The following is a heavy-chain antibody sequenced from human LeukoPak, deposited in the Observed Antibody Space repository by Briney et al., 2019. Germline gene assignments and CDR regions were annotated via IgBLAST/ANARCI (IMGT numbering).Heavy chain of an antibody. CDR3: ARVSGYSYATFDY. CDR2: MNPNSGNT. J-gene: IGHJ4*02. V-gene: IGHV1-8*03. Sequence: ASVKVSCKASGYTFTSYDINWVRQATGQGLEWMGWMNPNSGNTGYAQKFQGRVTITRNTSISTAYMELSSLRSEDTAVYYCARVSGYSYATFDYWGPGTLVTVSS. CDR1: GYTFTSYD. D-gene: IGHD5-18*01.